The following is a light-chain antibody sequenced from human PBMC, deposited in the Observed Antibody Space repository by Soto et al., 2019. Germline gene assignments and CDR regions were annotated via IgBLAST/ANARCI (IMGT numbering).Light chain of an antibody. CDR3: QQYNTYWT. CDR2: EAA. Sequence: DIQVTQSPSTLSASVGDRVTITCRASQNINWYLAWYQQKPGKAPKLLISEAASLPRGVPSRFSGSGSGTEFTLTISSLQPDDFATYYCQQYNTYWTFGQGTKVDIK. J-gene: IGKJ1*01. CDR1: QNINWY. V-gene: IGKV1-5*03.